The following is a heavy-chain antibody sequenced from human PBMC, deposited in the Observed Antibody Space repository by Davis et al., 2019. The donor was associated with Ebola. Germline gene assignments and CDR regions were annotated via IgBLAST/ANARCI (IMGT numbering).Heavy chain of an antibody. Sequence: GGSLRLSCAASGFTVSSNYMSWVRQPPGKGLEWVPVIYSGGSTYYADSVKGRFTISRDNSKNTLYLQMNSRRAEDTAVYYCARVPSTVTYYYSGMDVWGQGTTVTVSS. D-gene: IGHD4-11*01. CDR3: ARVPSTVTYYYSGMDV. J-gene: IGHJ6*02. CDR1: GFTVSSNY. V-gene: IGHV3-66*01. CDR2: IYSGGST.